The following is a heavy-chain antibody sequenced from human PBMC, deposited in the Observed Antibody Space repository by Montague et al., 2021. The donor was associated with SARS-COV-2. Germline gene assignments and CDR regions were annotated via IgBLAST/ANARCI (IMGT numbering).Heavy chain of an antibody. D-gene: IGHD4-11*01. CDR3: AGKVLTVPADY. CDR2: ISYGGIA. V-gene: IGHV4-4*02. Sequence: SETLSLTCAVSGVSITSTNWWSLVRQPPGKGLEWIGEISYGGIATYNPSLKSRATISMDRSRNLLSLKLSSVTAADTAIYYCAGKVLTVPADYWGQGNLVTVS. J-gene: IGHJ4*02. CDR1: GVSITSTNW.